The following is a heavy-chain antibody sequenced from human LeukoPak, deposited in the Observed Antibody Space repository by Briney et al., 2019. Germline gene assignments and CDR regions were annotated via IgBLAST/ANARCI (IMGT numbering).Heavy chain of an antibody. CDR3: ATDRGVYSYGQEVF. Sequence: SETLSLTCAVSGGSISNNNYYWGWIRQPPGKGLEWIVSIHNGGSTYYNPSLKSRVTISVDTSKNQFSLKLSSVTAADTAVYYCATDRGVYSYGQEVFWGQGTLVTVSS. CDR2: IHNGGST. CDR1: GGSISNNNYY. D-gene: IGHD5-18*01. J-gene: IGHJ4*02. V-gene: IGHV4-39*07.